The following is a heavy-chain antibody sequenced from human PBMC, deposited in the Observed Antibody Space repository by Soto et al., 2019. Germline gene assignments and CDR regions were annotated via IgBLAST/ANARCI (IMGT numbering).Heavy chain of an antibody. CDR2: IDHSGSA. V-gene: IGHV4-30-4*01. CDR3: AGELGTFYFDH. Sequence: QVQLQESGPGLVKPSQTLSLTCTVSAGSIRSGDYYWTWIRQPPGKGLEWIGCIDHSGSAYYNPSLKSRATISIDTSNNQFSLKMTSVTAADTAVYYCAGELGTFYFDHWGPGTLVTVSS. J-gene: IGHJ4*02. CDR1: AGSIRSGDYY. D-gene: IGHD7-27*01.